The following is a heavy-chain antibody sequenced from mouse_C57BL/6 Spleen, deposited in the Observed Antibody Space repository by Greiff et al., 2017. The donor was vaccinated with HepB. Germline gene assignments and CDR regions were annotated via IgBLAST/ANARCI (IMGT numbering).Heavy chain of an antibody. J-gene: IGHJ2*01. Sequence: EVKLQESGPELVKPGASVKISCKASGYSFTGYYMNWVKQSPEKSLEWIGEINPSTGGTTYNQKFKAKATLTVDKSSSTAYMQLKSLTSEDSAVYYCARRWYYGSSHFDYWGQGTTLTVSS. CDR2: INPSTGGT. V-gene: IGHV1-42*01. D-gene: IGHD1-1*01. CDR1: GYSFTGYY. CDR3: ARRWYYGSSHFDY.